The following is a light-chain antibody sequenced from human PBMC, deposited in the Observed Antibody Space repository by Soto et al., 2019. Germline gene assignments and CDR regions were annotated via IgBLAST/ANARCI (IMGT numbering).Light chain of an antibody. J-gene: IGLJ2*01. Sequence: QSALTQPPSASGSPGQSITISCTGTSSDIGGHNFVSWYQLHPDTAPRLLIFEVNKRPSGVPNRFSASKSGITASLTVSGLQPEDEAAYSCSSYTGTDNSVIFGGVTKLTVL. V-gene: IGLV2-8*01. CDR3: SSYTGTDNSVI. CDR1: SSDIGGHNF. CDR2: EVN.